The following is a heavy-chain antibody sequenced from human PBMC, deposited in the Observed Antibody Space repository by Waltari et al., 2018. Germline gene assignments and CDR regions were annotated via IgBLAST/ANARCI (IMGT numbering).Heavy chain of an antibody. D-gene: IGHD2-21*02. J-gene: IGHJ4*02. V-gene: IGHV4-34*01. CDR3: ARGGDCGGDCVLGY. Sequence: QVQLQQWGAGLLQPSETLSLTCVVHSGSFSRLHWSWLRQPPGQGLEWIGEILPSGGTNYNPSLKSRVTMSVDTFKNQFSLKVVSVDAADTAVYYCARGGDCGGDCVLGYWGQGTLVTVSS. CDR2: ILPSGGT. CDR1: SGSFSRLH.